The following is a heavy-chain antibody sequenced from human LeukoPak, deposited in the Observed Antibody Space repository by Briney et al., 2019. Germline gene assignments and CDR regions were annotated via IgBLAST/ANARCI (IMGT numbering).Heavy chain of an antibody. CDR3: AKSLVVAARGRYGMDV. Sequence: GGSLRLSCAASGFTFSSYAMSWVRQAPGKGLEWVSAISGSGGSTYYADSVKGRFTISRDNSKNTPYLQMNSLRAEDTAVYYCAKSLVVAARGRYGMDVWGQGTTVTVSS. D-gene: IGHD2-15*01. CDR1: GFTFSSYA. CDR2: ISGSGGST. V-gene: IGHV3-23*01. J-gene: IGHJ6*02.